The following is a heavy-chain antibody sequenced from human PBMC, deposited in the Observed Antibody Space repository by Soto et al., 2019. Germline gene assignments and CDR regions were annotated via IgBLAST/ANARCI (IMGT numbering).Heavy chain of an antibody. V-gene: IGHV3-9*01. CDR1: GFTFDDYA. J-gene: IGHJ4*02. CDR2: SGWNSENI. Sequence: LQLEESGGGLVQPGKSLRLSCAGSGFTFDDYAMHWVRQAPGKGLEWVAHSGWNSENIEYADSVRGRFTISRDNTRNSLFLQMSSLRFDAPALYYCAKFSGMSTSIDFWGRGTLVTVSS. D-gene: IGHD3-10*01. CDR3: AKFSGMSTSIDF.